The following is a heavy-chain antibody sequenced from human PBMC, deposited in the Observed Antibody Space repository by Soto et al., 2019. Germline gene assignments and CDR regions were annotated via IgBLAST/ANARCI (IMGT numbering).Heavy chain of an antibody. V-gene: IGHV1-18*01. D-gene: IGHD5-18*01. CDR3: ARTGTAMPTRENY. J-gene: IGHJ4*02. Sequence: QVQLVQSGAEVKKPGASVKVSCKASGYTFTSYGITWMRQAPGQGLEWMGWISAHNGNKKYAQKFQGRVTMTTDTSTSTAYMDLRSLRSDDTAVYYCARTGTAMPTRENYWGQGTLVTVSA. CDR2: ISAHNGNK. CDR1: GYTFTSYG.